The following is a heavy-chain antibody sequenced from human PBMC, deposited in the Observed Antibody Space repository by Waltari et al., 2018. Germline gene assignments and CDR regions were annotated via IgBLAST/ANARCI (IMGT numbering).Heavy chain of an antibody. V-gene: IGHV4-4*07. D-gene: IGHD1-26*01. Sequence: QVQVEVSRPGVVKFSETLSLTRTVSGPSISSHLRHWVRQPAGQGLEWIGRIYVSGNPTNNPSLRSRATMSVDIFKHQFSLKLSAVTAADTAVYYCARGREWELQDWQCDLWGRGTLVAVSS. CDR3: ARGREWELQDWQCDL. CDR1: GPSISSHL. CDR2: IYVSGNP. J-gene: IGHJ2*01.